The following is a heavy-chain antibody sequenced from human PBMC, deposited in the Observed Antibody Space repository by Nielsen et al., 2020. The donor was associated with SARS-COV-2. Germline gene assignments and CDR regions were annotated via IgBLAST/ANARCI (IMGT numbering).Heavy chain of an antibody. CDR2: MNPNSGNT. Sequence: ASVKVSCKASGGTFSSYAISWVRQATGQGLEWMGWMNPNSGNTGYAQKFQGRVTMTRNTSISTAYMELSSLRSEDAAVYYCARGNYDFWSGYPYYYYGMDVWGQGTTVTVSS. J-gene: IGHJ6*02. D-gene: IGHD3-3*01. V-gene: IGHV1-8*02. CDR3: ARGNYDFWSGYPYYYYGMDV. CDR1: GGTFSSYA.